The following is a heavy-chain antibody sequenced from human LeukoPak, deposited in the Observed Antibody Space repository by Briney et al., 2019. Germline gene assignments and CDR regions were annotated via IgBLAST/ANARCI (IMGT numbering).Heavy chain of an antibody. J-gene: IGHJ3*02. CDR2: ISWNSGSI. V-gene: IGHV3-9*01. CDR3: ASLLAAFDI. Sequence: GGSLRLSCAASGFTFDDYAMHWVRQAPGKGLEWVSGISWNSGSIGYADSAKGRFTISRDNAKNSLYLQMNSLRAEDTALYYCASLLAAFDIWGQGTMVTVSS. CDR1: GFTFDDYA.